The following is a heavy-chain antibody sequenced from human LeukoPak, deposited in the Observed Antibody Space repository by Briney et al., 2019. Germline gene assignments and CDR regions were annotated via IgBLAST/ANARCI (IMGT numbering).Heavy chain of an antibody. CDR3: ARAQLWSHFY. CDR1: GFTVSSNY. CDR2: IYSGGST. J-gene: IGHJ4*02. V-gene: IGHV3-53*01. Sequence: GGSLRLSCAASGFTVSSNYMSWVRQAPGKGLEWVSVIYSGGSTCFADSVKGRFTISRDNSKNTLYLQMNSLRAEDTAVYYCARAQLWSHFYWGQGTLVTVSS. D-gene: IGHD5-18*01.